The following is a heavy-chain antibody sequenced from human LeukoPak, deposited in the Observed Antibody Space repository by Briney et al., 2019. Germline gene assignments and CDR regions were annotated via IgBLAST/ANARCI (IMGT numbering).Heavy chain of an antibody. D-gene: IGHD3-10*01. J-gene: IGHJ5*02. CDR1: GGSFRGYY. V-gene: IGHV4-34*01. CDR3: ARGRGGAGRITMVRGVIKNWFDP. Sequence: SETLSLTCAVYGGSFRGYYWSWIRQPPGKGLEWIGEINHSGSTNNNPSLKSRVTISVATSKNQFSLKLSSVTAADTAVYYCARGRGGAGRITMVRGVIKNWFDPWGQGTLVTVSS. CDR2: INHSGST.